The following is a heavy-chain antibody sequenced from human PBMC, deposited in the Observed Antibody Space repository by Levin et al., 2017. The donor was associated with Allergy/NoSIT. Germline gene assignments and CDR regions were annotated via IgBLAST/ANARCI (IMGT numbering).Heavy chain of an antibody. D-gene: IGHD6-19*01. CDR2: ISSSSSYI. CDR1: GFTFSSYS. Sequence: PSETLSLTCAASGFTFSSYSMNWVRQAPGKGLEWVSSISSSSSYIYYADSVKGRFTISRDNAKNSLYVQMNSLRAEDTAVYYCARDSPQNSGLNWFDPWGQGTLVTVSS. CDR3: ARDSPQNSGLNWFDP. V-gene: IGHV3-21*01. J-gene: IGHJ5*02.